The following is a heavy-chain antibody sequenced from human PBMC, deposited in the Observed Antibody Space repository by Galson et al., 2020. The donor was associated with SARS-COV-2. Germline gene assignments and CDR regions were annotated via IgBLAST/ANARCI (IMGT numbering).Heavy chain of an antibody. D-gene: IGHD2-15*01. J-gene: IGHJ1*01. Sequence: TGGSLRLSCAASGFTFSNAWMNWVRQAPGKGLEWVARSKNKTDSCTTDYAASVNGRFTISRDDSKNTLYLQMNSLKTEDTAVYYCVRCSVASASYVVVVAFSIVCSWGQGALVAVPS. CDR1: GFTFSNAW. CDR3: VRCSVASASYVVVVAFSIVCS. V-gene: IGHV3-15*01. CDR2: SKNKTDSCTT.